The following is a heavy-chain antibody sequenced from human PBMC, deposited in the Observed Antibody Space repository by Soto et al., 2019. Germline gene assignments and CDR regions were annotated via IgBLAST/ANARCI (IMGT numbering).Heavy chain of an antibody. CDR1: GGSISSYY. V-gene: IGHV4-59*01. CDR3: ARGGSYYHYFDY. J-gene: IGHJ4*02. D-gene: IGHD1-26*01. CDR2: IYYSGST. Sequence: SETLSLTCTVSGGSISSYYWSWIRQPPGKGLEWIGYIYYSGSTNYNPSLKSRVTISVDTSKNQFSLKLSSVTAADTAVYYCARGGSYYHYFDYWGQGTLVTVSS.